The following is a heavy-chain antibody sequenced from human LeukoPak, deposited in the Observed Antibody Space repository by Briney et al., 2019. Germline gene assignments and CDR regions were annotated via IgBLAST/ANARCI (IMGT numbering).Heavy chain of an antibody. CDR2: INHSGST. D-gene: IGHD2-15*01. CDR3: ARGYCSGGSCYVGYFDY. J-gene: IGHJ4*02. Sequence: SETLSLTCAVYGGSFSGYYWSWIRQPPGKGLEWIGEINHSGSTNYNPSLKSRVTISVDTSKNQFSLKLSSVTAADTAVYYCARGYCSGGSCYVGYFDYWGQGTLVTVSS. CDR1: GGSFSGYY. V-gene: IGHV4-34*01.